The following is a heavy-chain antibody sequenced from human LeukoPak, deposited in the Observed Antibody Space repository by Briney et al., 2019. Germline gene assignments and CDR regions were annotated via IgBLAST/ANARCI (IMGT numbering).Heavy chain of an antibody. D-gene: IGHD1-1*01. CDR2: IYYSGST. J-gene: IGHJ4*02. CDR3: ARTHPADGIDY. CDR1: GGSISSSSYY. Sequence: KPSETLSLTCTVSGGSISSSSYYWGWIRQPPGKGLEWIGSIYYSGSTYYNPSLKSRVTISVDTSKNQFSLKLSSVTAADTAVYYCARTHPADGIDYWGQGTLVTVSS. V-gene: IGHV4-39*01.